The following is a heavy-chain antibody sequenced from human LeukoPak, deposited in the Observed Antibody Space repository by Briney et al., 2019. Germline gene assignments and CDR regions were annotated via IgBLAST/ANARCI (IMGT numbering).Heavy chain of an antibody. CDR2: INSDGSTT. CDR1: GFTLSSHW. V-gene: IGHV3-74*01. Sequence: GGSLRLSCAASGFTLSSHWMHWVRHAPGKGLVWVSRINSDGSTTNYADSVKGRFTISRENAENTLYLQMNSLRVEDTAVYYCTRRVSATRWFDPWGQGTLVTVSS. D-gene: IGHD2-15*01. CDR3: TRRVSATRWFDP. J-gene: IGHJ5*02.